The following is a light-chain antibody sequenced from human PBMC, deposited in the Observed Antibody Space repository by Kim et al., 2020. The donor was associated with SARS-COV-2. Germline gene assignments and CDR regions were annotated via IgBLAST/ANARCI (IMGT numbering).Light chain of an antibody. J-gene: IGLJ3*02. CDR2: ENI. Sequence: QSVLTQPPSVSGAPGQRITISCTGSTSNIGAGYDVHWYQVLPETAPKLLIYENINQPSGVPDRFSGSRSGTSASLAITGLQAEDEADYYCQSYDRSLSGSVFGGGTKLTVL. CDR3: QSYDRSLSGSV. V-gene: IGLV1-40*01. CDR1: TSNIGAGYD.